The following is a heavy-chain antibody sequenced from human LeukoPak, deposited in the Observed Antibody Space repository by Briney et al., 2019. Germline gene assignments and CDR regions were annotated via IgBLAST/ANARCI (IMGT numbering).Heavy chain of an antibody. Sequence: PSETLSLTCAVSGGSISSSNWWSWVRQPPGKGLEWIGEIYHSGSTNYNPSLKSRVTISVDKSKNQYSLKLSSVTAADTAVSYCASRYCSGGSCSSRDAFDIWGQGTMVTVSS. CDR2: IYHSGST. CDR3: ASRYCSGGSCSSRDAFDI. V-gene: IGHV4-4*02. CDR1: GGSISSSNW. J-gene: IGHJ3*02. D-gene: IGHD2-15*01.